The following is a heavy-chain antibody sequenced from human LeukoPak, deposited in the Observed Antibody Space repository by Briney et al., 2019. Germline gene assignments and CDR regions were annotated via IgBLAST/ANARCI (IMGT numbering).Heavy chain of an antibody. J-gene: IGHJ4*02. CDR3: ARATYSSSWFRFDY. V-gene: IGHV4-59*01. CDR1: GGSFSTYY. D-gene: IGHD6-13*01. Sequence: PSETLSLTCTVSGGSFSTYYWSWIRQPPGKGLKWIGYIYYSGNTDYNPSLKSRVTMSLDTSKNQFSLNLNSVTAADTAVYYCARATYSSSWFRFDYWGQGTLVTVSS. CDR2: IYYSGNT.